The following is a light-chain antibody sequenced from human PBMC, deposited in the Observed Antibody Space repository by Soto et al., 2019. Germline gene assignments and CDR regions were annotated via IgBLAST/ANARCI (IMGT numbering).Light chain of an antibody. J-gene: IGKJ1*01. V-gene: IGKV3-15*01. CDR3: QLYNGWPWT. CDR1: QGVNST. Sequence: IVMAQSPSTLSVSPGERATLSCRASQGVNSTLAWYQQKPGQVPRLLIYGASTRATGIPARFSGSGSGTEFTLTISSLQSEDFAVYYCQLYNGWPWTIGQGTKVDIK. CDR2: GAS.